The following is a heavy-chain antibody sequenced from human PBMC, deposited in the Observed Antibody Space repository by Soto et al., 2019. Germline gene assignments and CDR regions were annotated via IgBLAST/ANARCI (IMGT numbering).Heavy chain of an antibody. CDR2: IDPSGGST. Sequence: QVQLVQSGAEVKKPGASVKVSCKASGYTFTSYYMHWVRQAPGQGLEWMGIIDPSGGSTSYAQKFQGRVAMTRDTSTSTVYMELSSLRSGATAVHYCARGLGAAAGAQYGYWGQGTLVTVSS. V-gene: IGHV1-46*01. CDR1: GYTFTSYY. D-gene: IGHD6-13*01. CDR3: ARGLGAAAGAQYGY. J-gene: IGHJ4*02.